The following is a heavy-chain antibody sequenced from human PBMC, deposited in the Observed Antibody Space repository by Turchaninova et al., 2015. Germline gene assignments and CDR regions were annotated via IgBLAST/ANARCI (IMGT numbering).Heavy chain of an antibody. CDR3: ARDPSNTSGYYAYMDV. J-gene: IGHJ6*03. D-gene: IGHD3-22*01. CDR1: GYTFSRNG. V-gene: IGHV1-18*01. Sequence: QVQLVQSGAELKQPGASVRVSCRASGYTFSRNGISWVRQAPGQGLEWMGWISCYNGDRRYAQKVQDRVSMAKDTSTSTVYMELRSLRSDDTAVYFCARDPSNTSGYYAYMDVWGKGTTVTVSS. CDR2: ISCYNGDR.